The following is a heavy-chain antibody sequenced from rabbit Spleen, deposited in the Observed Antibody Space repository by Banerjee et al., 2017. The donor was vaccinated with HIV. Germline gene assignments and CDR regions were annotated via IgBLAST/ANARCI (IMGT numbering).Heavy chain of an antibody. Sequence: QSLEESGGDLVKPGASLTLTCTASGFSFGSVSWLYWVRQAPGKGLEWIGTIYAGSTGTTDYATWAKGRFTISKTSSTTVTLQMTSLTAADTATYFCARNFDLWGPGTLVTVS. CDR2: IYAGSTGTT. J-gene: IGHJ4*01. CDR1: GFSFGSVSW. CDR3: ARNFDL. V-gene: IGHV1S40*01.